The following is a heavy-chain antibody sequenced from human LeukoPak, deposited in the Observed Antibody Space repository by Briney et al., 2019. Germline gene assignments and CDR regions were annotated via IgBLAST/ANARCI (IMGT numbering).Heavy chain of an antibody. CDR1: GGSISRYY. D-gene: IGHD3-10*01. V-gene: IGHV4-59*01. CDR3: ARSDYHNSGSHTVFDAFDI. CDR2: IDDSGNT. J-gene: IGHJ3*02. Sequence: SETLSLTCTVSGGSISRYYWSWIRRPPGKGLEWIGYIDDSGNTNYNPSLKSQVTISVDKSKNQLSLKLSFVTAADAAMYYCARSDYHNSGSHTVFDAFDIWGQGTRVTVSS.